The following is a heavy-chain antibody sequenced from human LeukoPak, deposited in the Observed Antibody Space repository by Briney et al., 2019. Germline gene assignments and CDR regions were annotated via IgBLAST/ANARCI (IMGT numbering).Heavy chain of an antibody. CDR3: AKDFGTVAGTSRDY. CDR2: ISWNSGSI. J-gene: IGHJ4*02. Sequence: GGSLRLSCAASGFTFDDYAMHWVRQAPGKGLEWVSGISWNSGSIGYADSVKGRFTISRDNAKNSLYLQMNSLRVEDTALDYCAKDFGTVAGTSRDYWGQGTLVTVSS. CDR1: GFTFDDYA. V-gene: IGHV3-9*01. D-gene: IGHD6-19*01.